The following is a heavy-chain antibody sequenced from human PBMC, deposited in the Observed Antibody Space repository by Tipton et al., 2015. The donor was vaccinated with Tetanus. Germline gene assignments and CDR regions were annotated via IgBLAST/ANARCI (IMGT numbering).Heavy chain of an antibody. CDR3: ARAIGVTIFGVVIRQGNWFDP. V-gene: IGHV3-23*01. Sequence: SLRLSCAASGFTFSSYAMSWVRQAPGKGLEWVSAISGSGGSTYYADSVKGRFTISRDNSKNTLYLQMNSLRAEDTAVYYCARAIGVTIFGVVIRQGNWFDPWGQGTLVTVSS. D-gene: IGHD3-3*01. CDR2: ISGSGGST. CDR1: GFTFSSYA. J-gene: IGHJ5*02.